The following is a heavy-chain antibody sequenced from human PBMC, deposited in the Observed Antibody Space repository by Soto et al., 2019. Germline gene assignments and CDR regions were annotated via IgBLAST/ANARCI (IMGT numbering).Heavy chain of an antibody. D-gene: IGHD4-4*01. V-gene: IGHV3-30-3*01. Sequence: PGGSLRLSCAASGFTFSSYAMHWVRQAPGKGLEWVAVISYDGSNKYYADSVKGRFTISRDNSKNTLYLQMNSLRAEDTAVYYCASLTTVTPLVDYWGQGTLVTVSS. J-gene: IGHJ4*02. CDR2: ISYDGSNK. CDR1: GFTFSSYA. CDR3: ASLTTVTPLVDY.